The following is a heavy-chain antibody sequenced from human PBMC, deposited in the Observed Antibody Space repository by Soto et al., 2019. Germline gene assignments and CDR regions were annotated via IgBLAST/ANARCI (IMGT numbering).Heavy chain of an antibody. CDR3: ARGGPYDGSGSYAFDI. V-gene: IGHV1-18*01. D-gene: IGHD3-10*01. CDR2: ISAYNGNT. CDR1: GYTFTSYG. Sequence: ASVKVSCKASGYTFTSYGISWVRQAPGQGLEWMGWISAYNGNTNYAQKLQGRVTMTTDTSTSTAYMELRSLRSDDKAVYYCARGGPYDGSGSYAFDIWGQGTMVTVSS. J-gene: IGHJ3*02.